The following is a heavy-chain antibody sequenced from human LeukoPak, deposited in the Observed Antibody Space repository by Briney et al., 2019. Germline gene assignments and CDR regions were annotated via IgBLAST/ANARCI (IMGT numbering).Heavy chain of an antibody. D-gene: IGHD4-23*01. J-gene: IGHJ6*02. CDR3: ARDLTPGYYYYGMDV. CDR1: GYTFTSYG. V-gene: IGHV1-18*01. CDR2: ISAYNGNT. Sequence: ASVKVSCKASGYTFTSYGISWVRQAPGQGLEWMGWISAYNGNTNYAQKLQGRVTMTTDTSTSTAYMEPRSLRSDDTAVYYCARDLTPGYYYYGMDVWGQGTTVTVSS.